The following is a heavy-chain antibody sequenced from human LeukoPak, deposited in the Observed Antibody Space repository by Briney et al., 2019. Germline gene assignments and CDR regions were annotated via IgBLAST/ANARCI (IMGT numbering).Heavy chain of an antibody. V-gene: IGHV3-53*01. D-gene: IGHD2-15*01. CDR1: GFTVSSNY. J-gene: IGHJ6*03. Sequence: PGGSLRLSCAASGFTVSSNYMSWVRQAPGKGLEWVSVIYSGGSTYYADSVKGRFTISRDNSKNTLYLQMNSLRAEDTAVYYCARETQEYCSGGSCYERHHYYMDVWGKGTTVTISS. CDR3: ARETQEYCSGGSCYERHHYYMDV. CDR2: IYSGGST.